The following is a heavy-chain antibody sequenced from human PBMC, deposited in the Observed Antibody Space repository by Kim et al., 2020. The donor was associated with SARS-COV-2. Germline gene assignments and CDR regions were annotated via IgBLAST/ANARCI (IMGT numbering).Heavy chain of an antibody. V-gene: IGHV4-59*01. D-gene: IGHD5-18*01. CDR1: SDSISTYY. CDR2: IYYSGST. CDR3: ASAQGNQRLPFDN. Sequence: SETLSLTCTVSSDSISTYYLSWIRQPPGKALEWIAYIYYSGSTNYNPSLKSRVTISLDTSKKQFSLKLSSVTAADTAVYYCASAQGNQRLPFDNWGQGIL. J-gene: IGHJ4*02.